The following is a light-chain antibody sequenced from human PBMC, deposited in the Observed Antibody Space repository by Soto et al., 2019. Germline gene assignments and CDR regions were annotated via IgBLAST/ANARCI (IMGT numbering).Light chain of an antibody. V-gene: IGKV1-39*01. J-gene: IGKJ1*01. CDR1: QSVSKY. CDR3: QQTYTSPGT. Sequence: DIQMTQSPSSLSASVGDRITINCRASQSVSKYLNWYQHKLGKAPELLIYAASSLYSGVPSRFSGSGSGTDFTLTISNLQPEDSASYYCQQTYTSPGTFGQGTKVEIK. CDR2: AAS.